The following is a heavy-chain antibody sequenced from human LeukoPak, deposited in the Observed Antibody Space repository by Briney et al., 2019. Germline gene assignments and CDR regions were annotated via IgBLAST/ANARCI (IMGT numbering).Heavy chain of an antibody. CDR3: ARGGGDYYDSSDFDY. CDR2: ISAYNGNT. V-gene: IGHV1-18*01. J-gene: IGHJ4*02. D-gene: IGHD3-22*01. Sequence: GASVKVSCKASGYTFTSYGISWVRQAPGQGLEWMGWISAYNGNTNYAQKLQGRGTMTTDTSTSTAYMELRSLRSEDTAVYYCARGGGDYYDSSDFDYWGQGTLVTVSS. CDR1: GYTFTSYG.